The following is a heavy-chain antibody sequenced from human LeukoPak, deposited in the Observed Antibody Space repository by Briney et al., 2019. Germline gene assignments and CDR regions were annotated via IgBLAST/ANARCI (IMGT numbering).Heavy chain of an antibody. J-gene: IGHJ4*02. D-gene: IGHD2-15*01. CDR1: GFTFSDYA. CDR2: IGVGSSTK. V-gene: IGHV3-48*01. CDR3: ARDIAHCSGGICYNIRFDF. Sequence: GGSLRLSCAASGFTFSDYAMNWVRQAPGKGLEGVSYIGVGSSTKYYGDSVQGRFSISRDDSKNSVYLEMNSLRTEDTAVYFCARDIAHCSGGICYNIRFDFWGPGILVTVSS.